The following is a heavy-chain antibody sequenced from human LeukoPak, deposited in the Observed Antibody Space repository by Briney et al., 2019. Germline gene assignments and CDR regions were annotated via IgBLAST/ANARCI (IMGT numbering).Heavy chain of an antibody. CDR2: INPNSGGT. V-gene: IGHV1-2*02. J-gene: IGHJ4*02. CDR3: ARDPYGEPFDY. CDR1: GYTFTGYY. D-gene: IGHD4-17*01. Sequence: GPSVNASCKASGYTFTGYYMHWVRQAAGQGLEWMGWINPNSGGTTYAQKFQGRVTMTRDTSISTAYMELSRLRSDDTAVYYCARDPYGEPFDYWGQGTLVTVSS.